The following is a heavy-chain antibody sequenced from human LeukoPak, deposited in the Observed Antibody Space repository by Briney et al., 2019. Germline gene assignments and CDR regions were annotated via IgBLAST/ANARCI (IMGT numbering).Heavy chain of an antibody. V-gene: IGHV4-61*02. CDR3: ASSPGGKYYYYYMDA. Sequence: SETLSLTCTLSGGSINTGTYYWTWIRQPAGKGLEWLGRINISGTTNYNPSLKSRVTMSLDTSKNQFSLKLSSVTAADTAVYYCASSPGGKYYYYYMDAWGKGTTVTVSS. J-gene: IGHJ6*03. CDR1: GGSINTGTYY. D-gene: IGHD3-16*01. CDR2: INISGTT.